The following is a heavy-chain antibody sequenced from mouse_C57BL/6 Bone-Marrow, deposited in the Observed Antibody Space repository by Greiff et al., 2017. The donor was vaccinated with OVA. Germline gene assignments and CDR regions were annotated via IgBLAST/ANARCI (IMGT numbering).Heavy chain of an antibody. V-gene: IGHV1-69*01. J-gene: IGHJ3*01. CDR3: ARYPGAY. Sequence: QVQLQQPGAKLVMPGASVKLSCKASGYTFTSYWMHWVKQRPGQGLEWIGEIDPSDSYTNYNQKFKGKSTLTVDKSSSTAYMQLSSLTSEDSAVYYCARYPGAYWGQGTLVTVSA. CDR2: IDPSDSYT. CDR1: GYTFTSYW.